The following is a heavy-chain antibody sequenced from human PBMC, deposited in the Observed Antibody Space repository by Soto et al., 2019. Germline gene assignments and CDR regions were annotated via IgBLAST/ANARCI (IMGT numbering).Heavy chain of an antibody. CDR3: AKNRRGVDS. V-gene: IGHV4-39*01. Sequence: SETLSLTCTVSGGSLSGSTYYWGWIRQPPGKGLEWIGNIYYSGSAYFNPSLRSRVTISVDTSKNQFSLKLSSVTAADTAVYYCAKNRRGVDSWGQGTLVTV. CDR1: GGSLSGSTYY. CDR2: IYYSGSA. D-gene: IGHD3-10*01. J-gene: IGHJ5*01.